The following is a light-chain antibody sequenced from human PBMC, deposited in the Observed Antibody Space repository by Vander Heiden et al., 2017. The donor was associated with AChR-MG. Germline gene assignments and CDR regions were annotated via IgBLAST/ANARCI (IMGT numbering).Light chain of an antibody. Sequence: NFLLTQPRSVSASPGKTISISCTRSSGSIASDYVQWYQQRPGSAPITLIYEDDQRPSGVPDRFSGSIDSTSNSASLTISGLKTEDEADYFCQSSDSANHVIFGGGTTLTVL. CDR2: EDD. J-gene: IGLJ2*01. CDR3: QSSDSANHVI. CDR1: SGSIASDY. V-gene: IGLV6-57*03.